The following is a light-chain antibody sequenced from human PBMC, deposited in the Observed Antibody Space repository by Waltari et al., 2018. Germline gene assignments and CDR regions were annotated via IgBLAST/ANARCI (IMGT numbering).Light chain of an antibody. CDR2: AAS. V-gene: IGKV1-9*01. CDR1: QGISSY. J-gene: IGKJ2*01. CDR3: QQLNIYPHT. Sequence: DIQLTQSPSFLSASVGDRVTITCRASQGISSYLAWYQQRPGTAPKLLIFAASTFQSGVPSRFSGSGSGTEFTLTISSLQPEDFATYYCQQLNIYPHTFGQGTKLEIK.